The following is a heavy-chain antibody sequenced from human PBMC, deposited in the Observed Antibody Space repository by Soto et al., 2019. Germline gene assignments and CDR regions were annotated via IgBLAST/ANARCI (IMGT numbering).Heavy chain of an antibody. CDR2: IWYDGSNK. Sequence: GGSLRLSCAASGFTFSSYGMHWVRQAPGKGLEWVAVIWYDGSNKYYADSVKGRFTISRDNSKNTLYLQMNSLRAEDTAVYYCARDRYYDSSGYYPPDFDYWGQGTLVTVSS. J-gene: IGHJ4*02. V-gene: IGHV3-33*01. D-gene: IGHD3-22*01. CDR1: GFTFSSYG. CDR3: ARDRYYDSSGYYPPDFDY.